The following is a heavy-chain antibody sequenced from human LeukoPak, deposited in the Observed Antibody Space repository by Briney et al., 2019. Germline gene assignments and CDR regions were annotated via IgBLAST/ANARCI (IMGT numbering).Heavy chain of an antibody. CDR1: GFTFSSYS. D-gene: IGHD6-13*01. CDR3: ARDLGYSSSWTRWFDP. CDR2: ISSSSSYI. V-gene: IGHV3-21*01. Sequence: PGGSLRLSCAASGFTFSSYSMNWVRQAPGKGLEWVSSISSSSSYIYYADSVKGRFTISRDNAKNSLYLQMNSLRAEDTAVYYCARDLGYSSSWTRWFDPWGQGTLVTVSS. J-gene: IGHJ5*02.